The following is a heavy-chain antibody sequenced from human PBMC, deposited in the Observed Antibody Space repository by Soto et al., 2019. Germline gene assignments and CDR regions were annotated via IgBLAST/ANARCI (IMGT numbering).Heavy chain of an antibody. J-gene: IGHJ4*02. CDR1: GFTFSGYA. CDR3: AKGEDYYGSVDY. Sequence: QPGGSLRLSCAASGFTFSGYAMSWVRQAPGKGLEWVSAISGSGGSTYYADSVKGRFTISRDNSKNTLYLQMNSLRAEDAAVYYCAKGEDYYGSVDYWGQGTLVTVSS. CDR2: ISGSGGST. D-gene: IGHD3-10*01. V-gene: IGHV3-23*01.